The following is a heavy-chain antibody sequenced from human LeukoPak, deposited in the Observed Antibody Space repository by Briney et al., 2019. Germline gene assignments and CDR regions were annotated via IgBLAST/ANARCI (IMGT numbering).Heavy chain of an antibody. Sequence: SQTLSLTCTVSGGSISSGSYYWSWIRQPAGKGLEWIGRIYTSGSTNYNPSLKSRVTISVDTSKNQFSLKPSSVTAADTAVYYCARTPGSSGYYYYYYYMDVWGKGTTVTVSS. CDR2: IYTSGST. CDR3: ARTPGSSGYYYYYYYMDV. V-gene: IGHV4-61*02. D-gene: IGHD3-22*01. CDR1: GGSISSGSYY. J-gene: IGHJ6*03.